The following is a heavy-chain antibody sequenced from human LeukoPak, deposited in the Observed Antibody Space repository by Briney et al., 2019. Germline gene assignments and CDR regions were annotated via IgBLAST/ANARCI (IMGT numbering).Heavy chain of an antibody. Sequence: ASVKVSCKASGGTLSSYAISWVRQAPGQGLEWMGRIIPILGIANYAQKFQGRVTITADKSTSTAYMELSSLRSEDTAVYYCARVEIAARLNYYYGMDVWGQGTTVTVSS. CDR2: IIPILGIA. CDR3: ARVEIAARLNYYYGMDV. V-gene: IGHV1-69*04. D-gene: IGHD6-6*01. CDR1: GGTLSSYA. J-gene: IGHJ6*02.